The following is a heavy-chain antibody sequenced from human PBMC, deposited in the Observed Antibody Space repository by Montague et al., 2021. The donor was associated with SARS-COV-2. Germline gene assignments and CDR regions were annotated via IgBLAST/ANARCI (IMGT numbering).Heavy chain of an antibody. D-gene: IGHD3-22*01. CDR3: ARVQGITMIVVVIGAFDI. V-gene: IGHV4-31*03. CDR1: GGSISSGGYY. Sequence: TLSLTCTVSGGSISSGGYYWSWIRQHPGKGLEWIGYIYYSGSTYYNPSLKSRVTISVDTSKNQFSLKLSSMTAADTAVYYCARVQGITMIVVVIGAFDIWGQGTMVTVSS. J-gene: IGHJ3*02. CDR2: IYYSGST.